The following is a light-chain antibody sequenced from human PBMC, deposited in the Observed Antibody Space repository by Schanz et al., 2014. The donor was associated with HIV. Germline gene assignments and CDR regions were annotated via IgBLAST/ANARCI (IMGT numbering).Light chain of an antibody. CDR3: HHYGDSRGT. Sequence: DIVLTQSPDTLSVPPGERATLSCRASHSVSSNFFAWYQQKPGQAPRLLISGASSRATGVPDRFSGSDSGTDFTLTISRLAPEDFAVYYCHHYGDSRGTFGGGTEVDI. CDR1: HSVSSNF. J-gene: IGKJ4*02. V-gene: IGKV3-20*01. CDR2: GAS.